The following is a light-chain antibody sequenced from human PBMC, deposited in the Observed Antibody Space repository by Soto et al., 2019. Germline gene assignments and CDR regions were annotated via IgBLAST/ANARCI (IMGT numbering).Light chain of an antibody. CDR1: QSVSSSY. J-gene: IGKJ1*01. Sequence: EIVLTQSPGTLSLSPGERATLSCRASQSVSSSYLAWYQQKAGQAPRLLIYGASSRATGIPDRFSGSGSGTDFTLTISRLEPEDFAVYYCQQYSSWPWTFGQGTKVDIK. V-gene: IGKV3-20*01. CDR3: QQYSSWPWT. CDR2: GAS.